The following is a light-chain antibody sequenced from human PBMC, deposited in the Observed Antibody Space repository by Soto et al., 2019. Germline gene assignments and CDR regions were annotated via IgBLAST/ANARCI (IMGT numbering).Light chain of an antibody. Sequence: QSALTQPASVSGSPGQSITISCTGTSSDVGGYNYVSWFQHHPGKAPKLLIYDVSNRPSGVSDRFSGSKSGNTASLTISGLQAEDEADYYCSSYTITNTLVFGGGTQLTVL. CDR2: DVS. CDR3: SSYTITNTLV. J-gene: IGLJ2*01. V-gene: IGLV2-14*03. CDR1: SSDVGGYNY.